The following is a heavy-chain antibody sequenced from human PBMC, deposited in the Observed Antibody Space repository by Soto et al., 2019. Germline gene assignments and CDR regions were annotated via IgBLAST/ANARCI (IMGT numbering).Heavy chain of an antibody. Sequence: GESLKISCKGSGYSFTSYWISWVRQMPGKGLEWMGRIDPSDSYTNYSPSFQGHGTISADKSISTAYLQWSSLKASDTAMYYCATLRGGGQTYYYYGMDVWGQGTTVTVSS. CDR3: ATLRGGGQTYYYYGMDV. CDR2: IDPSDSYT. J-gene: IGHJ6*02. CDR1: GYSFTSYW. V-gene: IGHV5-10-1*01. D-gene: IGHD2-15*01.